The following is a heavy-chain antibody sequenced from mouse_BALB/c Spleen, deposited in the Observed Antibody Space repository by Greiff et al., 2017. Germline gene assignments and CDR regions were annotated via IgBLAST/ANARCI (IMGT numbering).Heavy chain of an antibody. Sequence: QVQLKESGPGLVAPSQSLSITCTVSGFSLTSYGVHWVRQPPGKGLEWLGVLWAGGSTNYNSALMSRLSISKDNSKSQVFLKMNSLQTDDTAMYYCAREGLYAMDYWGQGTSVTVSS. CDR2: LWAGGST. J-gene: IGHJ4*01. V-gene: IGHV2-9*02. CDR3: AREGLYAMDY. CDR1: GFSLTSYG.